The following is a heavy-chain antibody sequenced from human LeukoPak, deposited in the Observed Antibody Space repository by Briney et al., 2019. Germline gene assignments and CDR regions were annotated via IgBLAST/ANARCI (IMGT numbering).Heavy chain of an antibody. CDR2: IYYSGST. V-gene: IGHV4-39*07. D-gene: IGHD3-10*01. CDR3: ARAGENMVRGVIGWFDP. J-gene: IGHJ5*02. Sequence: PSETLSLTCTVPGGSISSYYWGWIRQPPGKGLEWIGSIYYSGSTYYNPSLKSRVTISVDTSKNQFSLKLSSVTAADTAVYYCARAGENMVRGVIGWFDPWGQGTLVTVSS. CDR1: GGSISSYY.